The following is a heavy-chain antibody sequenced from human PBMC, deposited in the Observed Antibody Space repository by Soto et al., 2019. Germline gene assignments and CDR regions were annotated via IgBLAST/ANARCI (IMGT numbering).Heavy chain of an antibody. CDR1: GFTFSSYA. CDR2: ISYDGSNK. J-gene: IGHJ3*02. D-gene: IGHD2-21*02. Sequence: PGGSLRLSCAASGFTFSSYAMHWVRQAPGKGLEWVAVISYDGSNKYYADSVKGRFTISRDNSKNTLYLQMNSLRAEDTAVYYCARGGDGIVVVTNAFDIWGQGTMVTVSS. V-gene: IGHV3-30-3*01. CDR3: ARGGDGIVVVTNAFDI.